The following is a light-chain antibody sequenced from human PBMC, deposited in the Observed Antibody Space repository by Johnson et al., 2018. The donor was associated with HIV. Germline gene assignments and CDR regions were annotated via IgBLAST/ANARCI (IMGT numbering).Light chain of an antibody. V-gene: IGLV1-51*02. CDR3: GTWDSRLSSYV. J-gene: IGLJ1*01. Sequence: QSVLTQPPSVSAAPGQKVTISCSGSSSNIGNNYVSWYQQLPGTAPKLLIYENNKRPSGIPDRFSGSKSCTSATLGITGLQTGDEADYYCGTWDSRLSSYVFGTGTKFTVL. CDR1: SSNIGNNY. CDR2: ENN.